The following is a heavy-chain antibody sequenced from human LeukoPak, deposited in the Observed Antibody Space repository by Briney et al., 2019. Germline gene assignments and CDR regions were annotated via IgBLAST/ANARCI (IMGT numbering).Heavy chain of an antibody. D-gene: IGHD2-8*01. V-gene: IGHV3-33*08. CDR2: IWYDGSNK. CDR1: GFTVSSNY. Sequence: GGSLRLSCAASGFTVSSNYMNWVRQAPGKGLEWVAVIWYDGSNKYYADSVKGRFTISGDNSKNTLYLQMNSLRAEDTAVYYCARDGMVYAIRPRWFDTWGQGTLVTVSS. CDR3: ARDGMVYAIRPRWFDT. J-gene: IGHJ5*02.